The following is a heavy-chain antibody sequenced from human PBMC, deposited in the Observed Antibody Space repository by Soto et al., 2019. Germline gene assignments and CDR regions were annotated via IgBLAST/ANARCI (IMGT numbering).Heavy chain of an antibody. Sequence: QVQLVQSGAEVKKPGASVKVSCKASGYTFARYGLSWVRQAPGQGLEWMGWNSAYNGNTNYAQKFQGRVTMTTDTPTRIAYMELRSLTSDDTAVYYCAREGFCSSGSCALYSHEYFGMDVWGQGTTVTVSS. V-gene: IGHV1-18*01. J-gene: IGHJ6*02. CDR2: NSAYNGNT. D-gene: IGHD2-15*01. CDR3: AREGFCSSGSCALYSHEYFGMDV. CDR1: GYTFARYG.